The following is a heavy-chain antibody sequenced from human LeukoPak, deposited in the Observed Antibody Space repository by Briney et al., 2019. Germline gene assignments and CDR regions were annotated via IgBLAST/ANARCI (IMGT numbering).Heavy chain of an antibody. CDR2: ISYDVSNK. Sequence: GGSLRLSCAASGFTFSSYAMHWVRQAPGKGLEWVAVISYDVSNKYYADSVKGRFTISRDNSKNTLYLQMNSLRAEDTAVYYCAREAEYQLLLFDYWGQGTLVTVSS. J-gene: IGHJ4*02. D-gene: IGHD2-2*01. CDR3: AREAEYQLLLFDY. V-gene: IGHV3-30*01. CDR1: GFTFSSYA.